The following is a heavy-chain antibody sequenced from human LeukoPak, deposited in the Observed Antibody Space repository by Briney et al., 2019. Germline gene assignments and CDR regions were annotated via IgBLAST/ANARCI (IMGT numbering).Heavy chain of an antibody. Sequence: ASVKVSCKASGYTFTSYYMHWVRQAPGQGLEWMGIINPSGGSTSYAQKFQGRVTMTEDTSTDTAYMELSSLRSEDTAVYYCATGGGRVAVAGYFDYWGQGTLVTVSS. CDR2: INPSGGST. CDR1: GYTFTSYY. J-gene: IGHJ4*02. V-gene: IGHV1-46*01. CDR3: ATGGGRVAVAGYFDY. D-gene: IGHD6-19*01.